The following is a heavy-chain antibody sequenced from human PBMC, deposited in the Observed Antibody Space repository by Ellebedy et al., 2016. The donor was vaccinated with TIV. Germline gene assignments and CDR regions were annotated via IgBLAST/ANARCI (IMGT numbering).Heavy chain of an antibody. CDR3: ARGYSYGGFYYGMEV. D-gene: IGHD1-26*01. V-gene: IGHV3-20*04. CDR1: GFTLEDHG. Sequence: GESLKISXSVSGFTLEDHGVSWVRQVPGKGLEWVSGINWNGGSTGYADSVQGRFTIYKDNAKNSVYLEMNSLRVEDTALYYCARGYSYGGFYYGMEVWGQGTTVIVSS. J-gene: IGHJ6*02. CDR2: INWNGGST.